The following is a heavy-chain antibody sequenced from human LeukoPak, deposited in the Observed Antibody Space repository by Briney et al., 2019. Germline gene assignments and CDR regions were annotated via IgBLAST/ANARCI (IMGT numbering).Heavy chain of an antibody. Sequence: GRSLRLSCAASGFTFSSYAMQWVRPAPGKRLEGVAVISYDGSNKYYADSVKGRFTISRDNSKNTLYLQMNSVRAEDRAVYYCARDAITMFRGGGPFDYWGQGTLVTVSS. CDR2: ISYDGSNK. J-gene: IGHJ4*02. D-gene: IGHD3-10*01. CDR1: GFTFSSYA. CDR3: ARDAITMFRGGGPFDY. V-gene: IGHV3-30*04.